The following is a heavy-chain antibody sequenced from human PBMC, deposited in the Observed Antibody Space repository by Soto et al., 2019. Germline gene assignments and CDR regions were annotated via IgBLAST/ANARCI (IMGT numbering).Heavy chain of an antibody. D-gene: IGHD3-22*01. V-gene: IGHV1-69*06. Sequence: GASVKVSCKASGGTFSSYAISWVRQAPGQGLEWMGGIIPIFGTANYAQKFQGRVTITADKSTSTAYMELSSLRSEDTAVYNCARGWKMYYDSSGYPPPYYYYGMDVWGQGTTVTVSS. CDR1: GGTFSSYA. CDR3: ARGWKMYYDSSGYPPPYYYYGMDV. J-gene: IGHJ6*02. CDR2: IIPIFGTA.